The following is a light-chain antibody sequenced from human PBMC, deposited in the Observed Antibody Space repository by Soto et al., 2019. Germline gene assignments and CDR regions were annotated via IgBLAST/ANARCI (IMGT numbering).Light chain of an antibody. V-gene: IGLV2-8*01. CDR2: EVS. J-gene: IGLJ1*01. CDR1: SSDVGGYNF. Sequence: QSVLTQPPSASGSPGQSVTISCTGTSSDVGGYNFVSWYQQHPGKAPKLMIFEVSKRPSGVPDRFSGSKSGNTASLTVSGLQAEDEADYYCSSYAGSHSWYVSGTGTKVTVL. CDR3: SSYAGSHSWYV.